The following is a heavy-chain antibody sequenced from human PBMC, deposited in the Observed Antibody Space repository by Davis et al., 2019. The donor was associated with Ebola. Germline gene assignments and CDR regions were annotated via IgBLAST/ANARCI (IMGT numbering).Heavy chain of an antibody. CDR3: ARDGRLIYYYGSGSYSPYGMDV. Sequence: GESLKISCAASGFTFSSYAMSWVRQAPGKGLEWVSVIYSGGSTYYADSVKGRFTISRDNSKNTLYLQMNSLRAEDTAVYYCARDGRLIYYYGSGSYSPYGMDVWGQGTTVTVSS. CDR2: IYSGGST. D-gene: IGHD3-10*01. J-gene: IGHJ6*02. V-gene: IGHV3-66*01. CDR1: GFTFSSYA.